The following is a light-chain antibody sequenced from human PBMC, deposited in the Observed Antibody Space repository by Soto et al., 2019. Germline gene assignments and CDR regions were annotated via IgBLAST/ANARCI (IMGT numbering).Light chain of an antibody. CDR3: QQYDSSPRT. J-gene: IGKJ1*01. CDR1: QNINSNY. CDR2: GAS. Sequence: EIVLTQSPGTLSLSPGERATLSCRASQNINSNYLAWYQQKPGQSPRVLMYGASSRAPGIPDRFSGSASETDFNLTISRLEPEDFAVYYCQQYDSSPRTFGQGTKVEIK. V-gene: IGKV3-20*01.